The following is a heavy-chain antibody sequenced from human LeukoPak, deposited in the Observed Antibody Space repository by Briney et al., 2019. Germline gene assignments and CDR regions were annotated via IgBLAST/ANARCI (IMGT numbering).Heavy chain of an antibody. CDR1: GYTFTSYD. CDR3: ARAAAGPSSLGD. D-gene: IGHD6-13*01. CDR2: MNPNSGNT. J-gene: IGHJ4*02. Sequence: ASVKVSCKASGYTFTSYDINWVRQATGQGLEWMGWMNPNSGNTGYAQKFQGRVTITRNTSISTAYMELSSLRSEDTAVYYCARAAAGPSSLGDWGQGTLVTVSS. V-gene: IGHV1-8*03.